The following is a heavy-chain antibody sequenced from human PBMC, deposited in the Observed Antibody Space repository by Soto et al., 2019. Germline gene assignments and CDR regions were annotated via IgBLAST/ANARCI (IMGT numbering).Heavy chain of an antibody. Sequence: LSETLSLTCTVSGGSISSYYWSWIRQPPGKGLEWIGYIYYSGSTNYNPSLKSRVTISVDTSKNQFSLKLSSVTAADTAVYYCARQDGLRPLAYWGQGTLVTVSS. V-gene: IGHV4-59*08. D-gene: IGHD3-9*01. CDR2: IYYSGST. J-gene: IGHJ4*02. CDR3: ARQDGLRPLAY. CDR1: GGSISSYY.